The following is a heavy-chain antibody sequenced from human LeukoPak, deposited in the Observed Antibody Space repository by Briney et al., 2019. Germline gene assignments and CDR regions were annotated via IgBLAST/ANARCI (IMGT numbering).Heavy chain of an antibody. CDR2: IYTSGST. CDR1: GGSISSYY. V-gene: IGHV4-4*07. Sequence: SETLSLTCTVSGGSISSYYWSWIRQPAGKGLEWIGRIYTSGSTNYNPSLKSRVTMSVDTSKNQFSLKLSSVTAADTAVYYCARGGYCSRTSCSRGYYGMDVWGQGTTVTVSS. J-gene: IGHJ6*02. CDR3: ARGGYCSRTSCSRGYYGMDV. D-gene: IGHD2-2*01.